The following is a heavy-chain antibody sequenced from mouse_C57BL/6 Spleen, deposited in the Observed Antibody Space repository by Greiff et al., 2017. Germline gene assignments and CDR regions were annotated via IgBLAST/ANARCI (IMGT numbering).Heavy chain of an antibody. V-gene: IGHV5-12*01. D-gene: IGHD1-1*01. CDR2: ISNGGGST. CDR1: GFTFSDYY. J-gene: IGHJ2*01. Sequence: DVMLVESGGGLVQPGGSLKLSCAASGFTFSDYYMYWVRQTPEKRLEWVAYISNGGGSTYYPDTVKGRFTISRDNAKNTLYLQMSRLKSEDTAMYYCARGGYYGLDYWGQGTTLTVSS. CDR3: ARGGYYGLDY.